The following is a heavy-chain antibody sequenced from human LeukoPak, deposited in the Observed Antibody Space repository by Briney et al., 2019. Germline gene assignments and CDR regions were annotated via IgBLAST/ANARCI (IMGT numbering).Heavy chain of an antibody. J-gene: IGHJ4*02. Sequence: GGSLRLSCAASGFTFNAFGMNWVRRAPGKGLEWVSYIGTTSGGIYYADSVKGRFTISRDSAKNSLYLQMNSLRAEDTAVYYCARFRTWGDKAFDYWGQGTLVTVSS. CDR3: ARFRTWGDKAFDY. CDR1: GFTFNAFG. D-gene: IGHD2-21*02. CDR2: IGTTSGGI. V-gene: IGHV3-48*01.